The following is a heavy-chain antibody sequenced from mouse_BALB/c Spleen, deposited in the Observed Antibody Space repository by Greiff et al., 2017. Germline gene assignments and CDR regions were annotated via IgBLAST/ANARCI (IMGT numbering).Heavy chain of an antibody. CDR1: GFTFSSYG. V-gene: IGHV5-6*01. D-gene: IGHD1-1*01. CDR2: ISSGGSYT. J-gene: IGHJ1*01. CDR3: ARPSITTVVADWYFDV. Sequence: EVKVVESGGDLVKPGGSLKLSCAASGFTFSSYGMSWVRQTPDKRLEWVATISSGGSYTYYPDSVKGRFTISRDNAKNTLYLQMSSLKSEDTAMYYCARPSITTVVADWYFDVWGAGTTVTVSS.